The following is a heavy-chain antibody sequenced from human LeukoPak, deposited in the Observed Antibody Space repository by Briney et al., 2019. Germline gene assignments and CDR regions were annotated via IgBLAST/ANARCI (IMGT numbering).Heavy chain of an antibody. D-gene: IGHD3-9*01. J-gene: IGHJ6*03. CDR3: ARGGTILSATPLDFYLYYLDV. CDR2: INPDSGGT. V-gene: IGHV1-2*02. CDR1: GYDFSKYF. Sequence: ASVKVSCTASGYDFSKYFLFWLRQAPGQGPEYLGWINPDSGGTSSAQKFQTRVTMTRDTSITTAYLTLSRLDSDDTAVYYCARGGTILSATPLDFYLYYLDVWGEGITVTVSS.